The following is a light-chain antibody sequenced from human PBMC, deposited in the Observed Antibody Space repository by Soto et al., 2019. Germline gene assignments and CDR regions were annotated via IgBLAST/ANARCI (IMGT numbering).Light chain of an antibody. CDR1: QTISTY. Sequence: DIQMTQSPSSLSASVGERVSSTCLASQTISTYLNWYQQKPGKAPRLLIYDASSLLSGVPSRFSGSGSGTDFTLTIASLQPEDFSTYYCQQSDSTPYTFGQGTKVDI. CDR3: QQSDSTPYT. J-gene: IGKJ2*01. V-gene: IGKV1-39*01. CDR2: DAS.